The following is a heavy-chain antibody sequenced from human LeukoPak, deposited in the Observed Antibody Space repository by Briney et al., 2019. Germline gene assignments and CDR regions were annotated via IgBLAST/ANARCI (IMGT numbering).Heavy chain of an antibody. D-gene: IGHD5-12*01. Sequence: GRSLRLSCAASGFNFSSFVMHWVRQAPGKGLEWVAVIWYDGSNKYYADSVKGRFTISRDNSKNTLYLQMNSLRAEDTAVYYCAGGPSAYPKCFDYWGQGTLVTVSS. CDR2: IWYDGSNK. CDR3: AGGPSAYPKCFDY. CDR1: GFNFSSFV. J-gene: IGHJ4*02. V-gene: IGHV3-33*01.